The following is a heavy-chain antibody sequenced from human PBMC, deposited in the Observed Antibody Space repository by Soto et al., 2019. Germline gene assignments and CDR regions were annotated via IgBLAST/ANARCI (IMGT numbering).Heavy chain of an antibody. V-gene: IGHV3-30*03. CDR2: LSNKENNK. J-gene: IGHJ4*02. Sequence: QVQLVESGGRVVQPGMSLSLSCAASCFTFSNYGMHWVRQAPGKGLEWVTHLSNKENNKLYADSVKGRFIISRDNSKNTLYLQMTSLMPEDTAVYYCASDGAYTGTDHLDHWGLGTLVTVSS. CDR3: ASDGAYTGTDHLDH. D-gene: IGHD1-26*01. CDR1: CFTFSNYG.